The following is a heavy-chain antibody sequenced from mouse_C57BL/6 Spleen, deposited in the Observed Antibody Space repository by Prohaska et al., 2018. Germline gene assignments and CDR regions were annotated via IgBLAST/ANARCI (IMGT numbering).Heavy chain of an antibody. CDR1: GYTFTSYW. J-gene: IGHJ3*01. Sequence: QLQQPGAELVKPGASVKMSCKASGYTFTSYWITWVKQRPGQGLEWIGDIYPGSGSTNYNEKFKSKARXXEXRTXXKAKMEXSSQTSEDSAVYVCASWGYPWFAYWGQGTLVTVSA. V-gene: IGHV1-55*01. CDR3: ASWGYPWFAY. D-gene: IGHD2-2*01. CDR2: IYPGSGST.